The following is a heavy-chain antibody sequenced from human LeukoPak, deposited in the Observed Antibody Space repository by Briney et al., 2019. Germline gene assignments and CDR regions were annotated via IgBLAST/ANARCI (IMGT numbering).Heavy chain of an antibody. D-gene: IGHD6-19*01. V-gene: IGHV3-74*01. CDR1: GFTFSSYW. J-gene: IGHJ5*02. CDR3: ARDMRSHIAVAGFDP. CDR2: INSDGSST. Sequence: SGGSLRLSCAASGFTFSSYWMHWVRQAPGKGLVWVSRINSDGSSTSYADSVKGRFTISRDNAKNTLYLQMNSLRAEDTAVYYCARDMRSHIAVAGFDPWGQGTLVTVSS.